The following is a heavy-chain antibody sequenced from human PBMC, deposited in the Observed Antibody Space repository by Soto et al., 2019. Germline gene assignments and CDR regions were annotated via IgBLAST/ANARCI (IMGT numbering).Heavy chain of an antibody. CDR2: IIPIFGTA. J-gene: IGHJ6*02. CDR3: ARRRGYSGYDFNYYGMDV. Sequence: SVKVSCKASGGTFSSYAISWVRQAPGQGLEWMGGIIPIFGTANYAQKFQGRVAITADKSTSTAYMELSSLRSEDTAVYYCARRRGYSGYDFNYYGMDVWGQGTTVTVSS. V-gene: IGHV1-69*06. CDR1: GGTFSSYA. D-gene: IGHD5-12*01.